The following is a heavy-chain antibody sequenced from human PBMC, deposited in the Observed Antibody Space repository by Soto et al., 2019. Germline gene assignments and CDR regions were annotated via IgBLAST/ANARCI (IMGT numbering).Heavy chain of an antibody. Sequence: QITLKESGPTLVKPTQTLTLTCTFSGFSLSTSGVGVGWIRQPPGKALEWLALIYWDDDKRYSPSLKSRLTITKDTSKHPVVLTMTNMDPVDTAPYYCAHSLYSSSSYYSDYWGQGTLVTVSS. CDR2: IYWDDDK. CDR1: GFSLSTSGVG. J-gene: IGHJ4*02. CDR3: AHSLYSSSSYYSDY. V-gene: IGHV2-5*02. D-gene: IGHD6-6*01.